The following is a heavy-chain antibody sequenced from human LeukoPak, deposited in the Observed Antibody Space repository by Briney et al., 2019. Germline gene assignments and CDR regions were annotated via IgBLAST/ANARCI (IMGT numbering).Heavy chain of an antibody. D-gene: IGHD1-26*01. Sequence: ASVKLSCKASGYTFTSYGISWVRQAPGQGLEWMGWISAYNGNTNYAQKPQGRVTMTTDTSTSTAYMELRSLRSDDTAVYYCARDRIVVATGNWFDPWGQGTLVTVS. CDR3: ARDRIVVATGNWFDP. J-gene: IGHJ5*02. CDR2: ISAYNGNT. CDR1: GYTFTSYG. V-gene: IGHV1-18*01.